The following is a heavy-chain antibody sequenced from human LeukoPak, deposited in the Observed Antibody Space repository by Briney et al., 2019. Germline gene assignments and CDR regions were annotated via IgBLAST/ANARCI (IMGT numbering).Heavy chain of an antibody. CDR2: ISSDGTNK. CDR1: RFTFRNYA. J-gene: IGHJ6*03. CDR3: AKDLLYSSSSAISYYYMDV. D-gene: IGHD6-6*01. V-gene: IGHV3-30*04. Sequence: HPGGSLRLSCAASRFTFRNYAMHWVRQAPGKGLEWVAVISSDGTNKDYADSVKGRFSISRDNSKNTLYLQMNSLRAEDTAVYYCAKDLLYSSSSAISYYYMDVWGEGTTVTVSS.